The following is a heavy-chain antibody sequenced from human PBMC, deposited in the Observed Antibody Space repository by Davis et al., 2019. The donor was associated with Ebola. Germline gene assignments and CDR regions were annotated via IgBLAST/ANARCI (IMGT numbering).Heavy chain of an antibody. D-gene: IGHD2-15*01. J-gene: IGHJ4*02. V-gene: IGHV3-7*01. CDR1: GFTFSSYS. CDR3: ARGGGCGY. Sequence: GGSLRLSCAASGFTFSSYSMNWVRQAPGKGLEWVANIKQDGSEKYYVDSVKGRFTISRDNAKNSLYLQMNSLRAEDSAVYYCARGGGCGYWGQGTLVTVSS. CDR2: IKQDGSEK.